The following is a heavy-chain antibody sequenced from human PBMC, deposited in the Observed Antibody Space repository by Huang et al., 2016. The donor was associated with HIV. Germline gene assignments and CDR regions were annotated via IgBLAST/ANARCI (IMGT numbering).Heavy chain of an antibody. CDR2: IYYSGST. J-gene: IGHJ5*02. Sequence: QVQLQESGPGLVKPSETLSLTCTVSGGSMRSYYWRWIRQPPGSGLEGSGYIYYSGSTNYTPPRKSRVTISVDTSKNQFSLRLRSVTAADTAVYYCASASIAARRWFDPWGQGSLVTVSS. CDR3: ASASIAARRWFDP. V-gene: IGHV4-59*01. CDR1: GGSMRSYY. D-gene: IGHD6-6*01.